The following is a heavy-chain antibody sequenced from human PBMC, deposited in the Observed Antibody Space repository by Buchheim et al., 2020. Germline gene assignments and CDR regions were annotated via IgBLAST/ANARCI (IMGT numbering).Heavy chain of an antibody. Sequence: QVQLVESGGGVVQPGRSLRLSCAASGFTFSSYGMHWVRQAPGKGLEWVAVISYDGSNKYYADSVKGRFTISRDNSKNTLYLQMNSLRAEDTAVYYCARERIQLSSYYYGMDVWGQGTT. D-gene: IGHD5-18*01. CDR1: GFTFSSYG. V-gene: IGHV3-30*03. CDR2: ISYDGSNK. J-gene: IGHJ6*02. CDR3: ARERIQLSSYYYGMDV.